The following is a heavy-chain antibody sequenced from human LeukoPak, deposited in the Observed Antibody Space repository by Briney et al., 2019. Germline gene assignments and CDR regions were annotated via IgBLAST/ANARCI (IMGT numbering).Heavy chain of an antibody. CDR1: GFIFSNYA. J-gene: IGHJ3*02. Sequence: TGGSLRLSCAASGFIFSNYAMQWVRQAPGMGLEWVAFIRYDGGNTYYADSVKGRFTISRDNSKNTLYLQMNSLRAEDTAVYYCAKGTTVTTYDAFDIWGQGTMVTVSS. D-gene: IGHD4-17*01. CDR3: AKGTTVTTYDAFDI. V-gene: IGHV3-30*02. CDR2: IRYDGGNT.